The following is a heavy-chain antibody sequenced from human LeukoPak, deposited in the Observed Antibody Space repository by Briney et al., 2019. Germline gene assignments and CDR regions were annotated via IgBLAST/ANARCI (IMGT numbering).Heavy chain of an antibody. J-gene: IGHJ4*02. D-gene: IGHD1-26*01. CDR3: ARDRGDSIVGADFDS. CDR1: GFTFKTYT. CDR2: ISGSGTTI. V-gene: IGHV3-48*01. Sequence: GGSLRPSCAASGFTFKTYTMHWVRQAPGKGLEWISFISGSGTTIYYSDSVKGRFTISRDNAKNSLYLQMNGLRAEDTAVYYCARDRGDSIVGADFDSWGQGTLVTVSS.